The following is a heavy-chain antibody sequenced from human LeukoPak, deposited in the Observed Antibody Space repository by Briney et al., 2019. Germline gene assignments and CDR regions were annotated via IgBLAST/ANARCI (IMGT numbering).Heavy chain of an antibody. CDR1: GFTFSAYW. D-gene: IGHD3/OR15-3a*01. CDR2: VKYDESTT. V-gene: IGHV3-74*01. Sequence: GGSLRLSCAAPGFTFSAYWMHWVRQAPGKGLVWVSRVKYDESTTAYADSVKGRFTISRDNTRNILYLEMNSLRVEDTAVYYCARDLNWLLFDYWGQGALVTVSS. J-gene: IGHJ4*02. CDR3: ARDLNWLLFDY.